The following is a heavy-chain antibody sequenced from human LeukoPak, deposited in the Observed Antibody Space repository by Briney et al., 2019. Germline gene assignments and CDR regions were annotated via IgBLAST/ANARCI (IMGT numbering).Heavy chain of an antibody. Sequence: PGGSLRLSCAASGFSFSSYGMHWVRQAPGNGLEWVAVIWYDGSNKYYADSVKGRFTISRDNSKNTLYLQMNSLRAEDTAVYYCAREGGWLGGYNRNFDYWGQGTLVTVSS. CDR3: AREGGWLGGYNRNFDY. CDR1: GFSFSSYG. CDR2: IWYDGSNK. J-gene: IGHJ4*02. D-gene: IGHD5-24*01. V-gene: IGHV3-33*08.